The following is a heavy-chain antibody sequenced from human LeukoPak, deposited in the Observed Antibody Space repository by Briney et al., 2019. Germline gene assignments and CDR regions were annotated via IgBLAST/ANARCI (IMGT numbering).Heavy chain of an antibody. J-gene: IGHJ3*02. Sequence: SETLSLTCTVSGGPISSGSYHGTWIPQPAGKGLEWIGRVYISGSTNYNPSLKSRVTISVDTSKNHFSLKLTSVTAADTAVYYCARGLEWGDGFDIWGQGTMVTVSP. V-gene: IGHV4-61*02. D-gene: IGHD1-1*01. CDR2: VYISGST. CDR1: GGPISSGSYH. CDR3: ARGLEWGDGFDI.